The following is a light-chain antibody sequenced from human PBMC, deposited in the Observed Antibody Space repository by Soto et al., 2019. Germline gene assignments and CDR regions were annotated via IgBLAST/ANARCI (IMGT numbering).Light chain of an antibody. CDR2: EVS. CDR1: SSDVGSYNL. CDR3: CSDAGSSTDVV. Sequence: QSVLTQPASVSGSPGQSITISCTGTSSDVGSYNLVSWYQQHPGKAPKLMIYEVSKRPSGVSNRFSGSKSGNTASLTISGLQAEDEADYYCCSDAGSSTDVVFGGGTQLTVL. V-gene: IGLV2-23*02. J-gene: IGLJ2*01.